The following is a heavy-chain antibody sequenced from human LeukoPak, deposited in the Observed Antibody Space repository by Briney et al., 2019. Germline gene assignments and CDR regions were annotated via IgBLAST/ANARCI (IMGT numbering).Heavy chain of an antibody. V-gene: IGHV4-61*01. D-gene: IGHD2-2*02. CDR1: GGSISSSSYY. J-gene: IGHJ6*03. Sequence: PSETLSLTCTVSGGSISSSSYYWRWIRQPPGKGLEWIGYIYYSGSTNYNPSLKSRVTISVNTSKDQFSLKLSSVTAADTAVYYCARVYRYYYIDVWGKGTTVTISS. CDR3: ARVYRYYYIDV. CDR2: IYYSGST.